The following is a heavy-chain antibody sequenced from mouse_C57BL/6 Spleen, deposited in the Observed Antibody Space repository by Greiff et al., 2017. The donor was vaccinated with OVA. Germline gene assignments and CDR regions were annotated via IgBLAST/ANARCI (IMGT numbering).Heavy chain of an antibody. CDR2: ISYDGSN. J-gene: IGHJ2*01. CDR3: ARKGATVVAGVDY. V-gene: IGHV3-6*01. Sequence: VQLQQSGPGLVKPSQSLSLTCSVTGYSITSGYYWNWIRQFPGNKLEWMGYISYDGSNNYNPSLKNRISITRDTSKNQFFLKLNSVTTEDTATYYCARKGATVVAGVDYWGQGTTLTVSS. CDR1: GYSITSGYY. D-gene: IGHD1-1*01.